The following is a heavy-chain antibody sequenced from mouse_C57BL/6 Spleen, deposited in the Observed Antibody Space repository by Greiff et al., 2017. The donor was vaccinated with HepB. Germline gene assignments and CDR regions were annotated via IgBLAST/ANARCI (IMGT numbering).Heavy chain of an antibody. CDR2: ISSGGDYI. V-gene: IGHV5-9-1*02. Sequence: EVMLVESGAGLVKPGGSLKLSCAASGFTFSSYAMSWVRQTPEKRLEWVAYISSGGDYIYYADTVKGRFTISRDNARNTLYLQMSSLKSEDTALYYCTRDYDDGDWYFDVWGTGTTVTVSS. CDR3: TRDYDDGDWYFDV. J-gene: IGHJ1*03. D-gene: IGHD2-4*01. CDR1: GFTFSSYA.